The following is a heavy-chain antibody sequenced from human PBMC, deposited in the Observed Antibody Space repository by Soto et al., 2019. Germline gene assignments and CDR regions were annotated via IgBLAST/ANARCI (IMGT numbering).Heavy chain of an antibody. V-gene: IGHV1-18*04. Sequence: SSKVSQFTLSSAAIWWMRQCPGQGLEWMGWISAYNGNTDYAQKLQGRVTMTSDTSTSTAYMELRSLRSDDAAVYYCARISGEAARRSYYGMYVWGKGTTVTVSS. J-gene: IGHJ6*04. CDR1: QFTLSSAA. CDR3: ARISGEAARRSYYGMYV. CDR2: ISAYNGNT. D-gene: IGHD6-6*01.